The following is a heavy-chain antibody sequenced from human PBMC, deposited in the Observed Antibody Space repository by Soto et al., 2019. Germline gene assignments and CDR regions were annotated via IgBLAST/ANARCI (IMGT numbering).Heavy chain of an antibody. D-gene: IGHD4-17*01. J-gene: IGHJ4*02. CDR2: IIPIFGTA. Sequence: QVQLVQSGAEVKKPGSSVKVSCKASGGTFSSYAISWVRQAPGQGLEWMGGIIPIFGTANYAQKFQGRVTITADESTSTAYMELSSLRSEYTAVYYCARDPNYGGNSTANPEYWGKGTLVTVSS. V-gene: IGHV1-69*12. CDR1: GGTFSSYA. CDR3: ARDPNYGGNSTANPEY.